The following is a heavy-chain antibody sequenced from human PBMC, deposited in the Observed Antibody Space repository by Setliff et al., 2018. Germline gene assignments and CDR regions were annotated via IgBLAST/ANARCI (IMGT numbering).Heavy chain of an antibody. Sequence: GASVKVSCKASGYTFTTYDIIWVRQATGQGLEWMGWMNPNSGNAAYAQKFQGRVNMTRNTSLSTAYMELSSLRFEDTAVYYFARDPAYGAFDIWGQGTMVTVSS. CDR2: MNPNSGNA. CDR1: GYTFTTYD. CDR3: ARDPAYGAFDI. D-gene: IGHD3-16*01. V-gene: IGHV1-8*02. J-gene: IGHJ3*02.